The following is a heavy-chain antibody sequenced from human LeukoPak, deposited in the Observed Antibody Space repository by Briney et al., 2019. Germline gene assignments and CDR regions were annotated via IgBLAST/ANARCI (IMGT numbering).Heavy chain of an antibody. D-gene: IGHD5-24*01. J-gene: IGHJ4*02. CDR3: ARGRDGYNFDY. V-gene: IGHV1-69*04. CDR2: IIPILGIA. CDR1: GGTFSSYA. Sequence: SVKVSCKASGGTFSSYAISWVRQAPGQGLEWMGRIIPILGIANYAQKFQGRVTTTADKSTSTAYMELSSLRSEDTAVYYCARGRDGYNFDYWGQATLVTVSS.